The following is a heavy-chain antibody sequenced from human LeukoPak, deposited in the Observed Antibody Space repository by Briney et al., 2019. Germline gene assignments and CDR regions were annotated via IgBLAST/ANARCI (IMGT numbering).Heavy chain of an antibody. CDR3: ARQTPYSSGWSFDY. CDR2: IYYSGST. CDR1: GGSISSSNW. J-gene: IGHJ4*02. D-gene: IGHD6-19*01. V-gene: IGHV4-4*02. Sequence: SETLSLTCAVSGGSISSSNWWSWVRQPPGKGLEWIGYIYYSGSTNYNPSLKSRVTLSVDTSKNQFSLKLSSVTAADTAVYYCARQTPYSSGWSFDYWGQGTLVTVSS.